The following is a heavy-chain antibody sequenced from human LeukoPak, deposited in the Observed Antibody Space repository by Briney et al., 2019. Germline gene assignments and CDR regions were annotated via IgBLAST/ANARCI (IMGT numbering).Heavy chain of an antibody. Sequence: SETLSLTCTVSGGSISSNSYYWGWIRHPPGMGLEWIGNIYYGGSTYYNPSLKSRVTISVDTFKNHFSLKLSSVTAANTAEYYCARQGAQSGYPFDYWGQGTLGTVSS. V-gene: IGHV4-39*07. CDR3: ARQGAQSGYPFDY. CDR2: IYYGGST. J-gene: IGHJ4*02. CDR1: GGSISSNSYY. D-gene: IGHD5-12*01.